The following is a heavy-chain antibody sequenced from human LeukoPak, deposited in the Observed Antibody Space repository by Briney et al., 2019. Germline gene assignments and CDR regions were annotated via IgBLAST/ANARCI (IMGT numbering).Heavy chain of an antibody. CDR1: AGSISTYY. J-gene: IGHJ4*01. D-gene: IGHD3-22*01. V-gene: IGHV4-59*08. CDR3: ARHAYYSDTSGYLPYYFDH. Sequence: PSETLSLTCTVSAGSISTYYWSWIRQPAGKGLEWIGYIYSRGGTNYNPSLKSRVTISVDMSKNQFSLKLRSVTAADTAVYYRARHAYYSDTSGYLPYYFDHWGHGALLTVSS. CDR2: IYSRGGT.